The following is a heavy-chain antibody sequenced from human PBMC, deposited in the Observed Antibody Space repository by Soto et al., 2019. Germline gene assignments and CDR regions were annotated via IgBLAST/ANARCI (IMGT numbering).Heavy chain of an antibody. D-gene: IGHD6-13*01. CDR3: ARGSSWTLDYYGMDV. Sequence: PGESLKISCQGSGYSFTSYWIGWVRQMPGKGLEWMGIIYPGDSDTRYSPSFQGQVTISADKSISTAYLQWSSLKASDTAMYYCARGSSWTLDYYGMDVWGQGTTVTVSS. J-gene: IGHJ6*02. V-gene: IGHV5-51*01. CDR1: GYSFTSYW. CDR2: IYPGDSDT.